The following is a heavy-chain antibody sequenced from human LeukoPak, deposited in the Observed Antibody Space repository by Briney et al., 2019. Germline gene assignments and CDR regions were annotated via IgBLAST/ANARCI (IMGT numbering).Heavy chain of an antibody. V-gene: IGHV4-39*02. CDR3: ARDRHSGFDY. CDR2: IYYSGST. Sequence: PSETLSLTCTVSGGSISSSSYYWGWIRQPPGKGLEWIGSIYYSGSTYYNPSLKSRVTISVDTSKNQFSLKLSSVTAADTAVYYCARDRHSGFDYWGQGTLVTVSS. CDR1: GGSISSSSYY. J-gene: IGHJ4*02. D-gene: IGHD1-26*01.